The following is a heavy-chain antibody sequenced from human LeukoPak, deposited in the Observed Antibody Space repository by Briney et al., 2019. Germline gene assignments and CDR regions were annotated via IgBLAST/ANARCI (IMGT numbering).Heavy chain of an antibody. D-gene: IGHD3/OR15-3a*01. CDR1: GGSISSNDW. V-gene: IGHV4-4*02. CDR2: IYRGGTT. J-gene: IGHJ4*02. Sequence: SETLSLTCAVSGGSISSNDWWSWVRQPPGRGLEWIGEIYRGGTTSYNPSLKSRVIISIDKSKNQFSLKVNSVTAADTAVYYCARVLRTGHRSRFDYWGQGTLVTVSS. CDR3: ARVLRTGHRSRFDY.